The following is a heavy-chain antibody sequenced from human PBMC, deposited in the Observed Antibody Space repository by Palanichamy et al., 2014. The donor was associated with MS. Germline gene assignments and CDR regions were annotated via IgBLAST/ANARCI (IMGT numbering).Heavy chain of an antibody. CDR2: ISGSGGST. D-gene: IGHD2-2*01. CDR3: AGVPAVEPYYHYYMDV. J-gene: IGHJ6*03. Sequence: EVRLLESGGGLVQPGGSLRLSCAASGITFSSYAMSWIRQAPGKGLEWVSGISGSGGSTYYVDSVKGRFAISRANSKNTLYLQMDSLRVEDTAVYYCAGVPAVEPYYHYYMDVWGKGTTVTVSS. CDR1: GITFSSYA. V-gene: IGHV3-23*01.